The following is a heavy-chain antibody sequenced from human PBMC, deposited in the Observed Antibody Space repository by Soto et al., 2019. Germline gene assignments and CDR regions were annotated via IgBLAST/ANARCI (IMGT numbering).Heavy chain of an antibody. D-gene: IGHD6-6*01. Sequence: SETLSLTCAVYGGSFSGYYWSWIRQPPGKGLGWIGEINHSGSTNYNPSLKSRVTISVDTSKNQFSLKLSSVTAADTAVYYCARGLTHNSSSPLYYFDYWGQGTLVTVSS. CDR3: ARGLTHNSSSPLYYFDY. V-gene: IGHV4-34*01. CDR1: GGSFSGYY. J-gene: IGHJ4*02. CDR2: INHSGST.